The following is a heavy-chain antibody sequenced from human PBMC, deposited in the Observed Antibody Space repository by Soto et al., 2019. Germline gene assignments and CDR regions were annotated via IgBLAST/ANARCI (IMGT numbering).Heavy chain of an antibody. Sequence: QVQLQQWGAGLLKPSETLSLTCAVYGGSFSGYYWSWIRQPPGKGLEWIGEINHSGSTNYNPSLKSRVTISVDTSKNQFSLKVSSVTAADAAVYYCARGGGEQQPLDYWGQGTLVTVSS. CDR1: GGSFSGYY. D-gene: IGHD6-13*01. CDR2: INHSGST. CDR3: ARGGGEQQPLDY. V-gene: IGHV4-34*01. J-gene: IGHJ4*02.